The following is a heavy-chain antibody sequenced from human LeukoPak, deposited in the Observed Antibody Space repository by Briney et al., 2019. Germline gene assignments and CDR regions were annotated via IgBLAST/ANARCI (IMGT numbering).Heavy chain of an antibody. V-gene: IGHV1-69*05. Sequence: ASVKVSCKASGGTFSSYAISWVRQAPGQGLEWMGGIIPIFGTANYAQKLQGRVTMTTDTSTSTGYMELRSLRSDDTAVYYCARDGGNYFFDYWGQGTLVTVSS. CDR2: IIPIFGTA. CDR3: ARDGGNYFFDY. CDR1: GGTFSSYA. J-gene: IGHJ4*02. D-gene: IGHD4-23*01.